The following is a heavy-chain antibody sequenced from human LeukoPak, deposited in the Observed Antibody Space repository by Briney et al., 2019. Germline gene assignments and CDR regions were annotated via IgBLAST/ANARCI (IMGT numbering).Heavy chain of an antibody. J-gene: IGHJ4*02. V-gene: IGHV4-39*01. CDR1: GGSTSSCGYY. Sequence: PSETLSLTRTVSGGSTSSCGYYWGWVRQPPGKGLVWLGSIYNSGSTYYNPSLKSRVTISVETSKNQFSLKVSSVTAANTAVYYCAGLESVNVPLWGQGTLVTVSS. CDR2: IYNSGST. CDR3: AGLESVNVPL. D-gene: IGHD1-1*01.